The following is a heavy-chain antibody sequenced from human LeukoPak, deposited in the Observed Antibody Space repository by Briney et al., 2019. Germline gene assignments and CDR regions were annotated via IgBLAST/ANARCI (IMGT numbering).Heavy chain of an antibody. CDR3: ARTENSSGYYHSYYFDY. D-gene: IGHD3-22*01. V-gene: IGHV4-31*03. J-gene: IGHJ4*02. CDR2: IYYSGST. CDR1: GGPISSGGYY. Sequence: SETLSLTCTVSGGPISSGGYYWSWIRQHPGKGLEWIGYIYYSGSTYYNPSLKSRVTISVDTPKNQFSLKLSSVTAADTAVYYCARTENSSGYYHSYYFDYWGQGTLVTVSS.